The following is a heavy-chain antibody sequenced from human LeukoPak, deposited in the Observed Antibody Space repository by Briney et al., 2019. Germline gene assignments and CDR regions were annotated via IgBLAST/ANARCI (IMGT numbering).Heavy chain of an antibody. Sequence: GGSLRLSCAASGFTFSNYGMHWVRQAPGKGLEWVAVIWYDGSNKYYADSVKGRFTISRDSSKNTLDLQMNSLRAEDTAVYYCVRVGYTNYGIDYWGQGTLVTVSS. V-gene: IGHV3-33*08. D-gene: IGHD4-11*01. CDR2: IWYDGSNK. CDR1: GFTFSNYG. J-gene: IGHJ4*02. CDR3: VRVGYTNYGIDY.